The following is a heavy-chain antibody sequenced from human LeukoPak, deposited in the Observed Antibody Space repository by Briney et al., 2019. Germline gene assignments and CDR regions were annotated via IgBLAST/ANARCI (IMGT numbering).Heavy chain of an antibody. V-gene: IGHV3-21*01. CDR1: GFTFSSYS. CDR3: AREAGRIVAYGMDV. Sequence: PGGSLRLSCAASGFTFSSYSMNWVRQAPGKGLEWVSSISSSSSHIYYADSVKGRFTISRDNAKNSLYLQMNSLRAEDTAVYYCAREAGRIVAYGMDVWGQGTTVTVSS. J-gene: IGHJ6*02. CDR2: ISSSSSHI. D-gene: IGHD2-15*01.